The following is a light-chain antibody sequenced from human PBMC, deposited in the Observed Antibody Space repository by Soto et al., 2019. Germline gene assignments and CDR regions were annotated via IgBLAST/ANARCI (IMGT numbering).Light chain of an antibody. Sequence: DIQMTQSPSSLSASVGDRVTITCRASQSISAYLNWYQQKLGKAPKLLIYGASSLQSGVPSRFSGSGSGTDFSLTISSPQPEDFANYYCQQSYRSPITFGQGTRLEIK. CDR3: QQSYRSPIT. CDR2: GAS. J-gene: IGKJ5*01. CDR1: QSISAY. V-gene: IGKV1-39*01.